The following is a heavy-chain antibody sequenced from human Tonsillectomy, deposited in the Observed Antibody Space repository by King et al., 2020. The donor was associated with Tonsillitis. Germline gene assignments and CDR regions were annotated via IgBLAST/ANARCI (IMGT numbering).Heavy chain of an antibody. J-gene: IGHJ4*02. Sequence: VQLVESGGGVVQPGRSLRLSCAASGFTFSSYAMHWVRQAPGKGLEWVTVISYDGSNKYYADSGKGRFTISRDNSKNTLYLQMNSLRAEDTAVYYCASDPSGGTWYLGLEYWGQGTLVTVSS. CDR2: ISYDGSNK. V-gene: IGHV3-30-3*01. CDR1: GFTFSSYA. D-gene: IGHD6-13*01. CDR3: ASDPSGGTWYLGLEY.